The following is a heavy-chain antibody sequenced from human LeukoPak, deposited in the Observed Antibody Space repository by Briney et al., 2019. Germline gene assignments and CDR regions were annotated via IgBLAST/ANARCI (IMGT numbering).Heavy chain of an antibody. D-gene: IGHD3-10*01. J-gene: IGHJ6*02. Sequence: ASVKVSCKVSGYTLTELSMHWVRQAPGKGLEWMGGFDPEDGETIYAQKFQGRVTMTEDTSTDTAYMELSSLRSEDTAVDYCATETSGYYYYGMDVWGQGTTVTVS. CDR1: GYTLTELS. V-gene: IGHV1-24*01. CDR2: FDPEDGET. CDR3: ATETSGYYYYGMDV.